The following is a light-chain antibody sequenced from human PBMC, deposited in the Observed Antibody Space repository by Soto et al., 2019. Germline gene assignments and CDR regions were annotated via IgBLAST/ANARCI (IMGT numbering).Light chain of an antibody. V-gene: IGKV1-39*01. J-gene: IGKJ4*01. CDR1: QSISTY. Sequence: DIQMPQSPSSLSASVGDRVTITCRASQSISTYLSWYQQKPGKAPNLLIYKASNLQGGVPSRFSGSGSGTEFTLTISSLQPEDFATYYCEQRYSTPQVTFGGGTKVEIK. CDR3: EQRYSTPQVT. CDR2: KAS.